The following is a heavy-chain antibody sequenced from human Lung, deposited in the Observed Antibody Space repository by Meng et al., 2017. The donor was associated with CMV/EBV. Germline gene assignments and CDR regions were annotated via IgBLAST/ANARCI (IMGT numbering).Heavy chain of an antibody. V-gene: IGHV3-30*04. Sequence: SCAASGFNFRSFAMHWVRQAPGQGLGWVAAISYDGNNKCYVDSVKGRFSISRDNSKNTVSLQMSSLRVEDTAVYFCASAFDTDYWGQGALVTVSS. CDR2: ISYDGNNK. J-gene: IGHJ4*02. D-gene: IGHD3-9*01. CDR3: ASAFDTDY. CDR1: GFNFRSFA.